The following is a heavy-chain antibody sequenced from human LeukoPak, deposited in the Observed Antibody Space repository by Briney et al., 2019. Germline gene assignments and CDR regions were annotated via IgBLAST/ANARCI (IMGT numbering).Heavy chain of an antibody. CDR2: IWYDGSNK. D-gene: IGHD6-19*01. CDR1: GFTFSSYG. V-gene: IGHV3-33*01. CDR3: AIDGYSSNNYYWAFDY. Sequence: GRSLRLSCAASGFTFSSYGMHWVRQAPGKGLEWVAVIWYDGSNKYYADSVKGRFTISGDNSKNTLYLQMNSLRVEATAVYYYAIDGYSSNNYYWAFDYWGQGTLVTVSS. J-gene: IGHJ4*02.